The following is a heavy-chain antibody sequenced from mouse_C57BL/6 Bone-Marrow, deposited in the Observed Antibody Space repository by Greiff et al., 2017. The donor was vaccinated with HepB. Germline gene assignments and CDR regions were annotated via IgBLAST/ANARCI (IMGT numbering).Heavy chain of an antibody. J-gene: IGHJ2*01. CDR2: IYPGDGDT. D-gene: IGHD2-14*01. CDR1: GYAFSSSW. Sequence: QVQLQQSGPELVKPGASVKISCKASGYAFSSSWMNWVKQRPGKGLEWIGRIYPGDGDTNYNGKFKGKATLTADKSSSTAYMQLSSLTSEDSAVYFGARGGNYFDYWGQGTTLTVSS. V-gene: IGHV1-82*01. CDR3: ARGGNYFDY.